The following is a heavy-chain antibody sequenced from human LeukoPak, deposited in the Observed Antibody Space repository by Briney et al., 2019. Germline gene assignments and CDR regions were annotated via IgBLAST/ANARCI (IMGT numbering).Heavy chain of an antibody. J-gene: IGHJ4*02. CDR2: IKSKTDGGTT. CDR1: GFTFSNAW. V-gene: IGHV3-15*01. Sequence: GGSLRLSCAASGFTFSNAWMSWVRQAPGKGLEWVGRIKSKTDGGTTDYAAPVKGRFTISRDDSKNTLYLQMNSLKTEDTAVYYCTTDPSVYYDILTGYSPYYFDYWGQGTLVTVSS. D-gene: IGHD3-9*01. CDR3: TTDPSVYYDILTGYSPYYFDY.